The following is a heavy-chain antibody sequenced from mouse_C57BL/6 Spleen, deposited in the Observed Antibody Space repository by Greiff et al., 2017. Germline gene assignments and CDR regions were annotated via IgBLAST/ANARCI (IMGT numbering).Heavy chain of an antibody. J-gene: IGHJ1*03. CDR3: TRALPHYYGSSYGWYFDV. D-gene: IGHD1-1*01. CDR1: GFTFSSYA. CDR2: ISSGGDYI. V-gene: IGHV5-9-1*02. Sequence: EVKLVESGEGLVKPGGSLKLSCAASGFTFSSYAMSWVRQTPEKRLEWVAYISSGGDYIYYADTVKGRFTISRDNARNPLYLQMSSLKSEDTAMYYCTRALPHYYGSSYGWYFDVWGTGTTVTVSS.